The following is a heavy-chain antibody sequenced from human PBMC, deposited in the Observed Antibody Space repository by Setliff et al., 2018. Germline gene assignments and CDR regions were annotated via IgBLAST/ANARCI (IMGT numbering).Heavy chain of an antibody. V-gene: IGHV4-39*01. CDR2: IYYSGSP. D-gene: IGHD3-10*01. CDR1: GGSISSSSYY. J-gene: IGHJ3*02. CDR3: ASRGKQGVLWFGESLGAFDI. Sequence: PSETLSLTCTVSGGSISSSSYYWGWIRQPPGKGLEWIGSIYYSGSPYYNPSLKSRVTISVDTSKNQFSLKLSSVTAADTAVYYCASRGKQGVLWFGESLGAFDIWGQGTMVTVS.